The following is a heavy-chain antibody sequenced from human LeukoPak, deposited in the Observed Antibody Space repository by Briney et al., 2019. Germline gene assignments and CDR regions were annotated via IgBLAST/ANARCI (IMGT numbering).Heavy chain of an antibody. D-gene: IGHD6-13*01. Sequence: PSETLSLTCTVPGSSFSSSYWSWIRQPAGKGLEWIGRIYASGSTNYNPSFKSRITMSVDTSKNHFSLNLSSVTAADTAVYYCARDWMDSSSWFRWYFDLWGRGTLVIVSS. V-gene: IGHV4-4*07. J-gene: IGHJ2*01. CDR3: ARDWMDSSSWFRWYFDL. CDR1: GSSFSSSY. CDR2: IYASGST.